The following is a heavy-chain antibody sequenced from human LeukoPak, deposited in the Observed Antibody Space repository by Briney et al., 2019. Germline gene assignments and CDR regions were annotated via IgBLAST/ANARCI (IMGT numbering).Heavy chain of an antibody. CDR2: ISAYNGNT. Sequence: ASVKVSCKASGYTFTSYYMHWVRQAPGQGLEWMGWISAYNGNTNYAQKLQGRVTMTTDTSTSTAYMGLRSLRSDDTAVYYCARGEGYLGYDLYWFDPWGQGTLVTVSS. J-gene: IGHJ5*02. CDR3: ARGEGYLGYDLYWFDP. CDR1: GYTFTSYY. V-gene: IGHV1-18*04. D-gene: IGHD5-12*01.